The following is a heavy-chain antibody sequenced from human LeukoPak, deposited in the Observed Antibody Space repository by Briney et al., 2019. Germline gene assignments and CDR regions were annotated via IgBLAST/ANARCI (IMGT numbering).Heavy chain of an antibody. V-gene: IGHV3-66*01. Sequence: GGSLRLSCAASGFTFSSYSMNWVRQAPGKGLEWVSVIYTDVTAFYADSVKGRFTNSRDNSENTLYLQMNSLRVEDTAVYYCARAQGGHWPRPFDIWGQGTLVTVSS. D-gene: IGHD1-1*01. J-gene: IGHJ3*02. CDR2: IYTDVTA. CDR1: GFTFSSYS. CDR3: ARAQGGHWPRPFDI.